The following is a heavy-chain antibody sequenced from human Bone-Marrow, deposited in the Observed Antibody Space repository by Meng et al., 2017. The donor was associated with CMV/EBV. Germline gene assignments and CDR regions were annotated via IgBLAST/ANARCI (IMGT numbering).Heavy chain of an antibody. J-gene: IGHJ3*01. Sequence: SVKVSCKASGGTFSSYTISWVRQAPGQGLEWMGRIIPILGIANYAQKFQGRVTMTRNTSISTAYMELSSLRSEDTAVYYCARGVRGLPFWGQGTRVTGSS. D-gene: IGHD4-17*01. CDR3: ARGVRGLPF. V-gene: IGHV1-69*02. CDR1: GGTFSSYT. CDR2: IIPILGIA.